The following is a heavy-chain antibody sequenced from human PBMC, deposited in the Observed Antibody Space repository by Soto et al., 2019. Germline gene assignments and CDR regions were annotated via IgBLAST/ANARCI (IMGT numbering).Heavy chain of an antibody. Sequence: EXSVKVTCNASGYPFTSSYMHWVRQAPGQGLEWMGIINPSGGSTSYAQKFQGRVTMTRDTSAGTVYMELSSLRSEDTAVYYCARGLGKDRDVWGQGTTVTVSS. CDR2: INPSGGST. D-gene: IGHD2-15*01. CDR1: GYPFTSSY. CDR3: ARGLGKDRDV. V-gene: IGHV1-46*01. J-gene: IGHJ6*02.